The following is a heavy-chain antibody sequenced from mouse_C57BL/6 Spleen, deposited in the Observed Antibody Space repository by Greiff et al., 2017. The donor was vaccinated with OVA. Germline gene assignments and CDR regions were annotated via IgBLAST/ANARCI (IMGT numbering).Heavy chain of an antibody. Sequence: LQQSGPGILQPSQTLSLTRSFSGFSLSTFGMGVGWIRQPSGKGLEWLAHIWWDDDKYYNPALKSRLTISKDTSKNQVFLKIANVDTADTATYYCARIITAVVAHWYFDVWGTGTTVTVSS. CDR2: IWWDDDK. CDR1: GFSLSTFGMG. J-gene: IGHJ1*03. D-gene: IGHD1-1*01. V-gene: IGHV8-8*01. CDR3: ARIITAVVAHWYFDV.